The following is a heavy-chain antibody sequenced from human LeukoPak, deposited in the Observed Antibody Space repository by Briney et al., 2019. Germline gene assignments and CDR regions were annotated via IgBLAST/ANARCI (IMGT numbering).Heavy chain of an antibody. J-gene: IGHJ4*02. V-gene: IGHV3-7*05. CDR3: ARGSGDYYIY. Sequence: PGGSLRLSCAASGFTFSTYWMSWVRQAQGKGLEWVANIKQDGSERFYVDSVKGRFTISRDNAKNSVYLQMNSLRAEDTAVYYCARGSGDYYIYWGQGTLVTVSS. CDR2: IKQDGSER. D-gene: IGHD1-26*01. CDR1: GFTFSTYW.